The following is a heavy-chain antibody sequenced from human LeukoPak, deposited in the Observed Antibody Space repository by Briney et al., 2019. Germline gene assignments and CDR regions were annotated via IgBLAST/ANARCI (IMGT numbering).Heavy chain of an antibody. D-gene: IGHD7-27*01. J-gene: IGHJ4*02. Sequence: PSQTLSLTCTVSGASIRSGGYYWSWIRQPPGKGLEWIGYIYDSGSTYYNPSLKSRITISVDTSKNQFSLKLSSVTAADTAVYYCARSGRLGSAYYFDYWGQGTLVTVSS. CDR3: ARSGRLGSAYYFDY. CDR1: GASIRSGGYY. CDR2: IYDSGST. V-gene: IGHV4-31*03.